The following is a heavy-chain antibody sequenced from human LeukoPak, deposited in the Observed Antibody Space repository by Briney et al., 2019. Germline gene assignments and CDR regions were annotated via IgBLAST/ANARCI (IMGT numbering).Heavy chain of an antibody. CDR3: AKSVAGTGAYYYGMDV. J-gene: IGHJ6*02. V-gene: IGHV3-23*01. Sequence: GGSLRLSCAASGFTFSSYAMSWVRQAPGKGLEWVSAISGSGGSTYYADSVKGRFTISRDNSKNMLYLQMNSLRAEDTAVYYCAKSVAGTGAYYYGMDVWGQGTTVTVSS. D-gene: IGHD6-19*01. CDR2: ISGSGGST. CDR1: GFTFSSYA.